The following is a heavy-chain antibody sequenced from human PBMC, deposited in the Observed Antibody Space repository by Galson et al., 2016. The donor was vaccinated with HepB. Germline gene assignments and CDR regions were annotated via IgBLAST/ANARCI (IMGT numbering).Heavy chain of an antibody. CDR3: ARDPGFRNGMDV. CDR1: GFTSSMYW. V-gene: IGHV3-7*01. CDR2: IKQHGSDE. Sequence: SLRLSCAASGFTSSMYWMSWVRQASGKGLEWVANIKQHGSDEYYVESVKGRFTISIDTSKNTVFLQMNSLSGEDTAVYYCARDPGFRNGMDVWGQGTTVTVS. J-gene: IGHJ6*02.